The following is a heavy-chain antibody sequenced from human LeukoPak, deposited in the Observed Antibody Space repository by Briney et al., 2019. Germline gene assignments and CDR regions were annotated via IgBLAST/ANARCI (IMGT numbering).Heavy chain of an antibody. Sequence: GGSLRLSCAASGFTFSNYAMSWVRQAPGKGLEWVSYISSSDTRYYADFVKGRLTISRDNAKNSLYLQMNSLRDEDTAVYYCARDGAVSGVYWYFDLWGRGTLVTVSS. CDR1: GFTFSNYA. CDR3: ARDGAVSGVYWYFDL. V-gene: IGHV3-48*02. CDR2: ISSSDTR. D-gene: IGHD6-19*01. J-gene: IGHJ2*01.